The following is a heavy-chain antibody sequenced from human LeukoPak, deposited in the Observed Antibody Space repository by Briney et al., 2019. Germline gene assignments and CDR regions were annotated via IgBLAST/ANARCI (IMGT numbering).Heavy chain of an antibody. V-gene: IGHV4-39*01. D-gene: IGHD2-2*01. CDR3: VRIYCTSTSCYGDSYYGMDV. Sequence: SETLSLTCTVSGDSISSSRHSWGWIRQPPGKGLEWIGSISYSGSTYYNPSLKTRVTMSVDTSENQFSLKLSSVTAADSTVYYCVRIYCTSTSCYGDSYYGMDVWGQGTMVTVSS. CDR1: GDSISSSRHS. J-gene: IGHJ6*02. CDR2: ISYSGST.